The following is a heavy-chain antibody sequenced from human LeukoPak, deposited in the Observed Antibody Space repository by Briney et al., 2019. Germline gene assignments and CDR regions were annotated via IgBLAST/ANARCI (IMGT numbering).Heavy chain of an antibody. D-gene: IGHD2-2*01. J-gene: IGHJ4*02. CDR2: INPNSGNT. Sequence: ASVKVSCKASGYTFTGYYMHWVRQAPGQGLEWMGWINPNSGNTGYAQKFQGRVTMTRNTSISTAYMELSSLRSEDTAVYYCARGREYCSSTSCEFDYWGQGTLVTVSS. CDR3: ARGREYCSSTSCEFDY. CDR1: GYTFTGYY. V-gene: IGHV1-8*02.